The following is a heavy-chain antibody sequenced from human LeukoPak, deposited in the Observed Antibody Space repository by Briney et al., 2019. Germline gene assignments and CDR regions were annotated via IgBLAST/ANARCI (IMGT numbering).Heavy chain of an antibody. CDR2: ISGSGGST. V-gene: IGHV3-23*01. J-gene: IGHJ6*02. CDR1: GFTFSSYA. CDR3: AKDLFVVVLAVINARMDV. Sequence: GGSLRLSCAASGFTFSSYAMSWVRQAPGKGLEWVSAISGSGGSTYYADSVKGRFTISRDNSKNTLYLQMNSLRAEDTAVYYCAKDLFVVVLAVINARMDVWGQGTTVTVSS. D-gene: IGHD2-2*01.